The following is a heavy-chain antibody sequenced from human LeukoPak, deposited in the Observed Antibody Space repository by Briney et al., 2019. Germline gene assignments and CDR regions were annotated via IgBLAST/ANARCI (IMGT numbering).Heavy chain of an antibody. J-gene: IGHJ4*02. Sequence: PWETLSLTCAVSGDSINNNNWWSWVRQSPGKGLEWIGEIYHSGSTNYNPSLKSRVTISVDKSKNQFSLKLSSVIAADTAVYYCAMGPAWKLDYWGQGTLVTVSS. CDR1: GDSINNNNW. D-gene: IGHD4-23*01. CDR3: AMGPAWKLDY. CDR2: IYHSGST. V-gene: IGHV4-4*02.